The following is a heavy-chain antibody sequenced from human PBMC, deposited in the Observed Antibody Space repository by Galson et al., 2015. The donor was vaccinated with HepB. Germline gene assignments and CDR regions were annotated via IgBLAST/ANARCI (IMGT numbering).Heavy chain of an antibody. V-gene: IGHV2-5*02. Sequence: PALVKPTQPLTLTCTFSGYSLSTSGVAVGWIRQPPGKALEWLALIYWDDDKRYSPSLKSRLTITKDTSKNQVVLTMTNMDPVDTATYYCAQTIVVGRSVETEYFQHWGQGTLVTVSS. CDR2: IYWDDDK. J-gene: IGHJ1*01. CDR3: AQTIVVGRSVETEYFQH. D-gene: IGHD3-22*01. CDR1: GYSLSTSGVA.